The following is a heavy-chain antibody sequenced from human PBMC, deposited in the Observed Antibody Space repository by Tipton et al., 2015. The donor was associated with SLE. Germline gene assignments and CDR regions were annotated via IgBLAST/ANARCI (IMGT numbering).Heavy chain of an antibody. D-gene: IGHD3-3*01. CDR2: ISYDGSNK. V-gene: IGHV3-30*04. CDR1: GFTFSSYA. Sequence: SLRLSCAASGFTFSSYAMHWVRQAPGKGLEWVAVISYDGSNKYYADSVKGRFTISRDNSKNTLYLQMNGLRAEDTAVYYCARDPGRITIFGVGWSDYWGQGTLVTVSS. CDR3: ARDPGRITIFGVGWSDY. J-gene: IGHJ4*02.